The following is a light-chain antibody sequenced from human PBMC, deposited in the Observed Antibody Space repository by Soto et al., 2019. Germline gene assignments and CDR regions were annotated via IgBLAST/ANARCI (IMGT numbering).Light chain of an antibody. J-gene: IGLJ2*01. CDR1: SSDVGAYNY. CDR3: SSFADGFNVV. Sequence: QSALTQPPSASGSPGQSVTISCTGTSSDVGAYNYVSWYQQHPDEAPKLLIYEVFKRPSEIPARFSASKSGNTASLIVSGLQPEDEAEYFCSSFADGFNVVFGGGTKLTVL. V-gene: IGLV2-8*01. CDR2: EVF.